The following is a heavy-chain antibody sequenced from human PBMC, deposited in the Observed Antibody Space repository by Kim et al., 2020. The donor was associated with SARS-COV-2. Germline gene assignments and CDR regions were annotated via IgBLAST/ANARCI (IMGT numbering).Heavy chain of an antibody. CDR3: ARDSKYSWNYRVAFDS. V-gene: IGHV3-48*03. J-gene: IGHJ3*01. Sequence: SVKGRFTISTDNAKNSLYLQMNSLSAEDTAVYYCARDSKYSWNYRVAFDSWGQGTMVPVSS. D-gene: IGHD1-7*01.